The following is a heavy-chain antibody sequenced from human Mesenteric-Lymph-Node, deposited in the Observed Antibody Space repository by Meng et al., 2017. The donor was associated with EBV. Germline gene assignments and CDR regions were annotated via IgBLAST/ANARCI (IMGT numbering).Heavy chain of an antibody. D-gene: IGHD3-22*01. J-gene: IGHJ4*02. CDR2: NNPNALTP. V-gene: IGHV1-46*01. Sequence: GAPENISTNATEYTFTNYYPQCVLQCPGQWLYRWITNNPNALTPRFSHTFQGTVALSRHTPTSTVYMELTSQRSANTASYFCPREVSSGTYFDYWGQGTLVTVSS. CDR3: PREVSSGTYFDY. CDR1: EYTFTNYY.